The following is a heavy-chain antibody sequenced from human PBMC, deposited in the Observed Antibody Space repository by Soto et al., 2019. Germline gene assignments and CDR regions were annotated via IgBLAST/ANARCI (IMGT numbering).Heavy chain of an antibody. D-gene: IGHD2-15*01. Sequence: EVQLLESGGGLVQPGGSLRLSCAASGFTFSSYAMSWVRQAPGKGLEWVSYISGGGGSIYYADSVKGRFTISRDNSKNTVYLQMNSLRAEDTAIYYCAKDAYCSGGSCYDSRLAFVFWGQGTVVIVSS. CDR1: GFTFSSYA. CDR2: ISGGGGSI. J-gene: IGHJ3*01. V-gene: IGHV3-23*01. CDR3: AKDAYCSGGSCYDSRLAFVF.